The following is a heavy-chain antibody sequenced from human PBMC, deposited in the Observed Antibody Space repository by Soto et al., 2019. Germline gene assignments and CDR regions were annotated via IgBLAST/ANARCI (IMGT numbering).Heavy chain of an antibody. CDR2: IYWDDGK. J-gene: IGHJ4*02. CDR3: AHRPASGISSGYDPFDY. Sequence: ESRPTLVNPTHTLTLTCTFSGFSLSTSGVGVAWIRQPPGKALEWLALIYWDDGKRYSPSLKTRLNITKDTSKNQLVLTLTNVDPVDTTPYYSAHRPASGISSGYDPFDYWGQGPLGTVST. V-gene: IGHV2-5*02. CDR1: GFSLSTSGVG. D-gene: IGHD3-9*01.